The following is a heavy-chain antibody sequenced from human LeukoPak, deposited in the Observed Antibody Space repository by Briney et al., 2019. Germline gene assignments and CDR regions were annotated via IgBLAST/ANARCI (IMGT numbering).Heavy chain of an antibody. V-gene: IGHV3-23*01. CDR2: VSGSGGST. D-gene: IGHD1-26*01. CDR3: ARAGVVGATADY. Sequence: GGSLRLSCAASGFTFSTYAMSWVRQAPGKGLEWVSGVSGSGGSTFYADSVKGRFTISRDNSKNTLYLQMNSLRAEDTALYYCARAGVVGATADYWGQGTLVTVSS. J-gene: IGHJ4*02. CDR1: GFTFSTYA.